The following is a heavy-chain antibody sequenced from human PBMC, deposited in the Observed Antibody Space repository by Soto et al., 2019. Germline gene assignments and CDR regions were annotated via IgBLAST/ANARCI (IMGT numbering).Heavy chain of an antibody. Sequence: PSEILSLTCAVYGGSFSGYYWSWIRQPPGKGLEWIGEINHSGSTNYNPSLKSRVTISVDTSKNQFSLKLSSVTAADTAVYYCARTRGYSSSWPPYYYYGMDVWGQGTTVS. V-gene: IGHV4-34*01. D-gene: IGHD6-13*01. CDR1: GGSFSGYY. CDR2: INHSGST. J-gene: IGHJ6*02. CDR3: ARTRGYSSSWPPYYYYGMDV.